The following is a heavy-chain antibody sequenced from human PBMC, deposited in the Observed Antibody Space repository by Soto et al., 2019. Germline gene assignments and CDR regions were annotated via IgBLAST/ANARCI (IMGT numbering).Heavy chain of an antibody. Sequence: SVKVSCKASGGTFSSYAISWVRQAPGQGLEWMGGIIPIFGTANYAQKFQGRVTITADESTSTAYMELSSLRSEDTAVYYCASLFITMVRGVIMEPSPFHYGMDVWGQGTTVTVSS. J-gene: IGHJ6*02. V-gene: IGHV1-69*13. CDR3: ASLFITMVRGVIMEPSPFHYGMDV. CDR1: GGTFSSYA. D-gene: IGHD3-10*01. CDR2: IIPIFGTA.